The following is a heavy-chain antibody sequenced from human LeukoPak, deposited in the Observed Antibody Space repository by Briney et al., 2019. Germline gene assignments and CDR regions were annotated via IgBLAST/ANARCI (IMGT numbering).Heavy chain of an antibody. Sequence: KPSETLSLTCTVSGGSISSYYWSWIRQPPGKGLEWIGDIYYSGSTNYNPALKSRVTISVATSKNQFSLKLSSVTAADTAVYYCARERLGELSDAFDIWGQGTMVTVSS. CDR2: IYYSGST. CDR1: GGSISSYY. D-gene: IGHD3-16*02. J-gene: IGHJ3*02. V-gene: IGHV4-59*01. CDR3: ARERLGELSDAFDI.